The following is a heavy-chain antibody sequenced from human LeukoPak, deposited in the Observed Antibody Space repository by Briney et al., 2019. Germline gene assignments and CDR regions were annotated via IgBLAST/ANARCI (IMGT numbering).Heavy chain of an antibody. CDR2: IYSGGST. J-gene: IGHJ4*02. Sequence: GGSLRLSCAASGFTVSSNYMSWVRQAPGKGLEWVSVIYSGGSTYYADSMKGRFTISRDNSKNTLYLQMNSLRAEDTTVYYCARAPGRYFDWQYFDYWGQGTLVTVSS. CDR3: ARAPGRYFDWQYFDY. D-gene: IGHD3-9*01. CDR1: GFTVSSNY. V-gene: IGHV3-53*05.